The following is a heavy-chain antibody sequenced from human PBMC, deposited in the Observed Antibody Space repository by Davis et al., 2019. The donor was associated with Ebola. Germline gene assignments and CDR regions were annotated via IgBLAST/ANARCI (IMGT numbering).Heavy chain of an antibody. D-gene: IGHD4-17*01. CDR3: AKDTLSVTHYYGMDV. Sequence: GGSLRLSCAASGFTFDDYTMHWVRQAPGKGLEWVSLISWDGGSTYYADSVKGRFTISRDNSKNSLYLQMNSLRTEDTALYYCAKDTLSVTHYYGMDVWGKGTTVTVSS. CDR2: ISWDGGST. CDR1: GFTFDDYT. V-gene: IGHV3-43*01. J-gene: IGHJ6*04.